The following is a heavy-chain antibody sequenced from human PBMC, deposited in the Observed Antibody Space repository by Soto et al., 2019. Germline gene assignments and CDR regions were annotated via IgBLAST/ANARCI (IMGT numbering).Heavy chain of an antibody. CDR1: GDSINSGNYY. D-gene: IGHD5-12*01. CDR3: TKNSAYALDY. Sequence: QVHLQESGPGLVKPSQTLSLTCTVSGDSINSGNYYWNWIRQHPGKGLEWVGYIYHTGSTYYNPSLKSRVTFSVDISKNQFFLKLSSVTAADTAVYYCTKNSAYALDYWGQGTLVTVSS. J-gene: IGHJ4*02. CDR2: IYHTGST. V-gene: IGHV4-31*03.